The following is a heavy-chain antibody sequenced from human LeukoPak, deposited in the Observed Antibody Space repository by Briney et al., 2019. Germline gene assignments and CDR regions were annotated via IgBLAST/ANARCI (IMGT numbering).Heavy chain of an antibody. CDR2: IIPIFGTA. Sequence: SVKVSFKASGGTFSIYAISWVRQAPGQGGEWMGGIIPIFGTANYTQKFQGRVTITAEKTTRTDYMEQSSLRSEDTAVYYCARRGDLYESLYYFDYWGQGTLVTVSS. CDR3: ARRGDLYESLYYFDY. D-gene: IGHD2-21*01. CDR1: GGTFSIYA. V-gene: IGHV1-69*06. J-gene: IGHJ4*02.